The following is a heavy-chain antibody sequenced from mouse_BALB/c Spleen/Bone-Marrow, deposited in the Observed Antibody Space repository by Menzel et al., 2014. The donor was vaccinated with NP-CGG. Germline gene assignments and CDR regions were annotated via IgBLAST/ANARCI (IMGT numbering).Heavy chain of an antibody. D-gene: IGHD2-14*01. J-gene: IGHJ3*01. Sequence: QVQLQQSGAELVRPGTSVKVSCKASGYAFTNYLIEWVKQRPGQGLEWIGVINPGSGGTNYNEKFKGKATLTADKSSSTAYMQLSGLTSDDSAVYFCARGDYRYDGFAYWGQGTLVTVSA. CDR2: INPGSGGT. CDR1: GYAFTNYL. V-gene: IGHV1-54*01. CDR3: ARGDYRYDGFAY.